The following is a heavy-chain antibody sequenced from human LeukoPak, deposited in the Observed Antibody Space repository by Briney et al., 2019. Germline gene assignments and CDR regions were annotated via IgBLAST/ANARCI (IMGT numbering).Heavy chain of an antibody. D-gene: IGHD6-19*01. Sequence: GGSLRLSCAASGFTFSDYYMSWIRQAPGRGLEWVSYISSSSYTNYADSVKGRFTISRDNAKNSLYLQMNSLRAEDTAVYYCARETAVAGTHCDYWGQGTLVTVSS. J-gene: IGHJ4*02. V-gene: IGHV3-11*06. CDR1: GFTFSDYY. CDR3: ARETAVAGTHCDY. CDR2: ISSSSYT.